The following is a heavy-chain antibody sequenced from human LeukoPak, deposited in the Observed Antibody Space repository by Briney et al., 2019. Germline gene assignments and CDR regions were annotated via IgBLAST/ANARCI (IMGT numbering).Heavy chain of an antibody. CDR1: GGSISSYY. D-gene: IGHD4-17*01. CDR3: ARGTTVFLFDP. J-gene: IGHJ5*02. V-gene: IGHV4-59*01. Sequence: PSETLSLTCTVSGGSISSYYWSWIRQPPGKGLEWIGYIYYSGSTNYNPSLKSRVTISVDTSKNQFSLKLSSVTAADTAVYYCARGTTVFLFDPWGQGTLVTVSS. CDR2: IYYSGST.